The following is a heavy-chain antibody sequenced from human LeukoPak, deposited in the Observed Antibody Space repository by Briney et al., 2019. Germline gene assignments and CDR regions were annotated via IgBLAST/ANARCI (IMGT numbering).Heavy chain of an antibody. CDR3: ANWGYGSGSDAFDI. CDR1: GFTFRSYA. Sequence: GGSLRLCCAASGFTFRSYAMSWVRQAPGKGLEWVSAISGSGGSTYYADSVKGRYTISRDNSKNTLYLQMNSLRAEDTAVYYCANWGYGSGSDAFDIWGQGTMVTVSS. J-gene: IGHJ3*02. V-gene: IGHV3-23*01. CDR2: ISGSGGST. D-gene: IGHD3-10*01.